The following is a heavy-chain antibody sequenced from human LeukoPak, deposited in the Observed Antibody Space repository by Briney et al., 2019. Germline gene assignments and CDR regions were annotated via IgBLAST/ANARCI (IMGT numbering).Heavy chain of an antibody. Sequence: SETLSLTCTVSGGSISSSIYYWGWIRQPPGKGLEWIGSIYYSGSTYYNPSLKSRVTISVDTSKNQFSLKLSSVTAADTAVYYCARLGLISRMYYFDYWGQGTLVTVSS. CDR3: ARLGLISRMYYFDY. J-gene: IGHJ4*02. V-gene: IGHV4-39*01. D-gene: IGHD2/OR15-2a*01. CDR1: GGSISSSIYY. CDR2: IYYSGST.